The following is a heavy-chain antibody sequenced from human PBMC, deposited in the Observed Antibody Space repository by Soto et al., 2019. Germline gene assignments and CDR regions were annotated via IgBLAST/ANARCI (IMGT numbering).Heavy chain of an antibody. V-gene: IGHV1-69*12. J-gene: IGHJ3*02. CDR3: ARKGIVEGRNHDAFDI. CDR2: IIPIFGTT. CDR1: GGTFSSYA. Sequence: QVQLVQSGAEVKKPGSSVKVSCKASGGTFSSYAISWVRQAPGQGLEWMGEIIPIFGTTNYAQKFQGRVTIIADESTMTAYMELSSLRSEDTAVYYCARKGIVEGRNHDAFDIWGQGTMVIVSS. D-gene: IGHD1-26*01.